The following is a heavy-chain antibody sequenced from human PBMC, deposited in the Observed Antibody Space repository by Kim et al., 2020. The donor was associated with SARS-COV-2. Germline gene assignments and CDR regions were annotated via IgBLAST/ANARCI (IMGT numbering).Heavy chain of an antibody. V-gene: IGHV4-4*02. CDR3: ARDLGRQRGAKGDKGNY. Sequence: RKSRVTISVDKSKNQFSLKLSSVTAADTAVYYCARDLGRQRGAKGDKGNYWGQGTLVTVSS. J-gene: IGHJ4*02. D-gene: IGHD2-21*02.